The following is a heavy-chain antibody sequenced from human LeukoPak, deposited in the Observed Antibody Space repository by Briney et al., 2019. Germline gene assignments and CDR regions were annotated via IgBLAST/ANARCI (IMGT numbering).Heavy chain of an antibody. V-gene: IGHV3-23*01. J-gene: IGHJ4*02. CDR3: AKGCGYDTVFDY. Sequence: GGSLRLSCAASGFTLSTYVMSWVRQAPGKGLEGVSGISGSGDNTYYADSVKGRFTISRENSKNTLYLQMNSLRAEDTAVYYGAKGCGYDTVFDYWGQGTLGTVSS. CDR2: ISGSGDNT. D-gene: IGHD5-12*01. CDR1: GFTLSTYV.